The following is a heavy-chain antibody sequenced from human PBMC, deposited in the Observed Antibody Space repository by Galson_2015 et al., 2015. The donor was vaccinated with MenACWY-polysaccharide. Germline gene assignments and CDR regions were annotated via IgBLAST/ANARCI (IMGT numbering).Heavy chain of an antibody. CDR3: ANLISGIFDY. CDR1: GFTFSSYA. CDR2: ISYDGSNK. Sequence: SLRLSCAASGFTFSSYAMSWVRQAPGKGLEWVAVISYDGSNKYYADSVKGRFTISRDNSKNTLYLQMNSLRVEDTGVYYCANLISGIFDYWGQGTLVTVSS. D-gene: IGHD1-20*01. V-gene: IGHV3-30*18. J-gene: IGHJ4*02.